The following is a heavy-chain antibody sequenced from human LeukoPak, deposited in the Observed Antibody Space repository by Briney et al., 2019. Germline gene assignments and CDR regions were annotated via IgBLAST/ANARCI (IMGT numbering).Heavy chain of an antibody. J-gene: IGHJ3*02. CDR2: IYHSGST. CDR3: ATRTYNSGRYFDAFDI. CDR1: GYSISSGYY. Sequence: SETLSLTCTVSGYSISSGYYWGWIRQPPGKGLEWIGSIYHSGSTYYNPSLKSRVTISVDTSKNQFSLKLSSVTAADTAVYYCATRTYNSGRYFDAFDIWGQGTMVTVSS. D-gene: IGHD6-19*01. V-gene: IGHV4-38-2*02.